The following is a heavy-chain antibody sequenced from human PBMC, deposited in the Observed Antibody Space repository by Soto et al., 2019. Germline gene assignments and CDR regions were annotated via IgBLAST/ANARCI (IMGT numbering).Heavy chain of an antibody. Sequence: SETLSLTCVVSGGSLSSYYWSWIRQPPGKGLEWIGYIYYSGSTNYNPSLKSRVTISVDTSKNQFSLKLSSVTAADTAVYYCARVGLWFGEFTFWGQGTLVTVSS. CDR1: GGSLSSYY. CDR2: IYYSGST. J-gene: IGHJ4*02. CDR3: ARVGLWFGEFTF. V-gene: IGHV4-59*08. D-gene: IGHD3-10*01.